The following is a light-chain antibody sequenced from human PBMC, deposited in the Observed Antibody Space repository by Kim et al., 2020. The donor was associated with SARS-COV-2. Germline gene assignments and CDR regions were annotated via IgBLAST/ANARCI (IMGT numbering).Light chain of an antibody. CDR3: QQYKSYPLT. Sequence: ASVGDRVPSTCRANQDIGYYLAWFQQRPGKAPTSLIFAASALLRGVPSRFSGRGTETEFILTISSLQPEDFATYYCQQYKSYPLTFGGGTKVDIK. J-gene: IGKJ4*01. CDR1: QDIGYY. V-gene: IGKV1-16*01. CDR2: AAS.